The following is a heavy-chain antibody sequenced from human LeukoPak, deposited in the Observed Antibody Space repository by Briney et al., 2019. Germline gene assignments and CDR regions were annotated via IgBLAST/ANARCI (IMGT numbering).Heavy chain of an antibody. D-gene: IGHD1-26*01. Sequence: GGSLRLSCAASGFTFSSSAMNWVRQAPGKGLEWVSSISYTGTYIYYADSVKGQFTISRDNAQNSMYLQMNSLRAEDAAIYYCVRDRGTYRPIDYWGQGTLVTVSS. CDR3: VRDRGTYRPIDY. CDR2: ISYTGTYI. CDR1: GFTFSSSA. J-gene: IGHJ4*02. V-gene: IGHV3-21*04.